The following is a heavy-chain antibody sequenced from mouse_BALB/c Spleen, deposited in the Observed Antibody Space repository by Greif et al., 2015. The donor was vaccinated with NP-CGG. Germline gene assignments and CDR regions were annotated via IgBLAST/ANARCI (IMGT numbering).Heavy chain of an antibody. D-gene: IGHD1-2*01. Sequence: VQLKESGGDLVKPGGSLKLSCAASGFTFSSYGMSWVRQTPDKRLEWVATISSGGSYTYCPDSVKGRFTISRDNAKNALYLQMSSLKSEDTAMYYCARQTTAPYFDYWGQGTTLTVSS. CDR3: ARQTTAPYFDY. CDR2: ISSGGSYT. CDR1: GFTFSSYG. V-gene: IGHV5-6*01. J-gene: IGHJ2*01.